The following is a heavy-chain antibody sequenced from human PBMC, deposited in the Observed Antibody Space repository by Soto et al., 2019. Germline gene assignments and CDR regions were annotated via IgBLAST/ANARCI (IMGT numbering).Heavy chain of an antibody. Sequence: GGSLRLSCAASGFTFSSYGMHWVRQAPGKGLEWVAVISYDGSNKYYADSVKGRFTISRDNSKKTLYLQMNSLRAEDTAVYYCAKDLGGWELVDYYYYGMDVWGQGTTVTVSS. V-gene: IGHV3-30*18. D-gene: IGHD1-26*01. CDR2: ISYDGSNK. J-gene: IGHJ6*02. CDR3: AKDLGGWELVDYYYYGMDV. CDR1: GFTFSSYG.